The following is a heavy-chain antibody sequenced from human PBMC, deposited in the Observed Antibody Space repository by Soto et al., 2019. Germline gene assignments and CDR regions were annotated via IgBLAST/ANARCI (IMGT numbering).Heavy chain of an antibody. Sequence: SVKVSCKASGGTFSSYAISWVRQAPGQGLEWMGGIIPIFGTADYAQKFQGRVTITADESTSTAYMELSSLRSEDTAVYYCAEGRGCSGGSCHSTYYYGMDVWGQGTTVTVSS. CDR1: GGTFSSYA. J-gene: IGHJ6*02. CDR3: AEGRGCSGGSCHSTYYYGMDV. CDR2: IIPIFGTA. D-gene: IGHD2-15*01. V-gene: IGHV1-69*13.